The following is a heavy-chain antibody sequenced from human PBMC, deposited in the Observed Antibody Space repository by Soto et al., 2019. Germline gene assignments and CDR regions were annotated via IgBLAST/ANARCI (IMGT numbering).Heavy chain of an antibody. CDR1: GVNISSYY. D-gene: IGHD6-13*01. Sequence: PSETLSLTCPVSGVNISSYYWSWIRQPPGKGLEWIGYIYYSGSTNYNPSLKSRVTISGDTSKNQFSLKLSSVTAADTAVYYCARSRGGYFDYWGQGTLVTVSS. V-gene: IGHV4-59*01. CDR3: ARSRGGYFDY. J-gene: IGHJ4*02. CDR2: IYYSGST.